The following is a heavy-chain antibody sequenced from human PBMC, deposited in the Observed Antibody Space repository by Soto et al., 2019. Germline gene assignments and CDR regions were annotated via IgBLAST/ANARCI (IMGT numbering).Heavy chain of an antibody. V-gene: IGHV1-3*01. J-gene: IGHJ2*01. CDR1: GYTFTSYT. CDR2: INAGNGNT. D-gene: IGHD3-3*01. CDR3: ACGWSLYWYFDL. Sequence: QVQLVQSGAEVKKPGASVKVSFKASGYTFTSYTMHWVRQAPGQRLEWMGWINAGNGNTKYSRKFQGRVTITRDTSASTAYMERSSLRSDDTGRYYRACGWSLYWYFDLCGRGKPFPVSS.